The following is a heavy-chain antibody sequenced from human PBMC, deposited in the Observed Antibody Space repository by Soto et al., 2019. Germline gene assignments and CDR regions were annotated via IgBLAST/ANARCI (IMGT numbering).Heavy chain of an antibody. CDR1: GASITNSDYY. J-gene: IGHJ6*02. D-gene: IGHD3-10*01. CDR3: ARGVGFGYYYYHMDL. CDR2: IYYSGSS. V-gene: IGHV4-39*07. Sequence: SETLSLTCTVSGASITNSDYYWGWVRQPPGKGLEWIGNIYYSGSSYYNPSLRSRVTISLDTSKNQFSLKLSSVTTADTAVYYCARGVGFGYYYYHMDLWGQGTTVTVS.